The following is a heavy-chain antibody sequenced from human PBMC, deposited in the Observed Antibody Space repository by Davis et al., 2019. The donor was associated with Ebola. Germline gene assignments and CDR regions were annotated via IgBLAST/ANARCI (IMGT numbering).Heavy chain of an antibody. Sequence: GESLKISCAASGFTFSGSAMHWVRQASGKGLEWVGRIKRKSDGGTTDYAAPVKARFSIARDDSKNTLYLQMNSLKTEDTAVYYCTTEGWGYGGGVWGQGTLVTVSS. CDR2: IKRKSDGGTT. CDR3: TTEGWGYGGGV. CDR1: GFTFSGSA. V-gene: IGHV3-15*01. D-gene: IGHD4-23*01. J-gene: IGHJ4*02.